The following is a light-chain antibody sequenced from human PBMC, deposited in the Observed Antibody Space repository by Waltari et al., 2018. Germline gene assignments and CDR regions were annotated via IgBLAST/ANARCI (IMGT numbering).Light chain of an antibody. Sequence: QSVLTHPPSASCTPVQMVTISCSGRSSNIGSNYVYWYQQLPGTAPKLLIYRNNQRPSGVPDRFSGSKSGTSASLAISGLRSEDEADYYCAAWDDSLSGPRVFGGGTKLTVL. CDR3: AAWDDSLSGPRV. V-gene: IGLV1-47*01. J-gene: IGLJ2*01. CDR2: RNN. CDR1: SSNIGSNY.